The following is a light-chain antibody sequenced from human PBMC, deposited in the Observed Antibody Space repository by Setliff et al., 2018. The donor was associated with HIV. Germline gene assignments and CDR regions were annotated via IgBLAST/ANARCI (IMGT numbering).Light chain of an antibody. CDR2: EVS. V-gene: IGLV2-14*01. CDR1: SSDVGGSNY. CDR3: SSYTFSSTPYV. J-gene: IGLJ1*01. Sequence: ALTQPSSVSGSPGQSITISCTGTSSDVGGSNYVSWYQQHPGKAPKLMIYEVSNRPSWVSNRFSGSKSGNTASLTISGLQAEDEADYYCSSYTFSSTPYVFGTGTKVTVL.